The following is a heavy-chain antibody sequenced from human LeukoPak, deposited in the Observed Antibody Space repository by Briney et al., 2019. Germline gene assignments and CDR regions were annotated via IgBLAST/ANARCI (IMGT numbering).Heavy chain of an antibody. V-gene: IGHV3-7*05. Sequence: PGGSLRLSCAASGFTFKSYWMNWVRQAPGKGLEGVAHIKEDGREKYYVDSVKGRVTISRDNAKNSLYLQMNSLRADDTAVYYCARAGYTYTWPPSYYYGMDVWGQGTTVTASS. CDR1: GFTFKSYW. CDR2: IKEDGREK. J-gene: IGHJ6*02. D-gene: IGHD2-2*02. CDR3: ARAGYTYTWPPSYYYGMDV.